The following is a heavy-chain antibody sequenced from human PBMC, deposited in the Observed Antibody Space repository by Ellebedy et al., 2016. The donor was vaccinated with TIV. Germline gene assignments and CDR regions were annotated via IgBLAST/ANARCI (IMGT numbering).Heavy chain of an antibody. V-gene: IGHV3-30-3*01. D-gene: IGHD2-2*01. CDR3: ARDPLYCSSTSCYGNWFDP. Sequence: GESLKISXAASGFTFSSYAMHWVRQAPGKGLEWVAVISYDGSNKYYADSVKGRFTISRDNSKNTLYLQMNSLRAEDTAVYYCARDPLYCSSTSCYGNWFDPWGQGTLVTVSS. CDR2: ISYDGSNK. J-gene: IGHJ5*02. CDR1: GFTFSSYA.